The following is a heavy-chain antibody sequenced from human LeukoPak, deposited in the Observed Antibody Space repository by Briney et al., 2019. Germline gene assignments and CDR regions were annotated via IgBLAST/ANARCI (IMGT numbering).Heavy chain of an antibody. Sequence: SETLSLTCAVYGGSFSGYYWSWIRQPPGKGLEWIGEINHSGSTNYNPSLKSRVTISVDTSKNEFSLKLSSVTAADTAVYYCARVYLRFDWYFELWGRGTLVTVSS. CDR2: INHSGST. V-gene: IGHV4-34*01. CDR3: ARVYLRFDWYFEL. CDR1: GGSFSGYY. D-gene: IGHD3-3*01. J-gene: IGHJ2*01.